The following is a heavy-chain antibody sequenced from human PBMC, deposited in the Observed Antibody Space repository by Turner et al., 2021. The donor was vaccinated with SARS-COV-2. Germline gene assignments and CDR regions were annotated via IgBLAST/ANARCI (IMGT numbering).Heavy chain of an antibody. J-gene: IGHJ4*02. CDR3: ATASFVFRYLEW. D-gene: IGHD3-3*01. CDR1: GGSISSSTYY. V-gene: IGHV4-39*07. Sequence: QLQLQESGPGLVKPSETLSLPCTVSGGSISSSTYYWGWIRQPPGKGLEWIGSIYYSGSTYYNPSLKSRVTISVDTSKNQYSLKLSSVTAADTAMYYCATASFVFRYLEWWGQGALVTVSS. CDR2: IYYSGST.